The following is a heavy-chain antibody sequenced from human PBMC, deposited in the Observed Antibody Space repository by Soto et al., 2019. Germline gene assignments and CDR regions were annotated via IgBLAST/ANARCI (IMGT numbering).Heavy chain of an antibody. CDR1: GGSVSGGNYY. D-gene: IGHD3-22*01. CDR3: ARDTKEYYYDSSGYYLGYYYYGMDV. CDR2: IYYSGST. Sequence: QVQLQESGPGLVKPSETLSLTCTVSGGSVSGGNYYWSWIRQPPGKVLEWIGYIYYSGSTNYNPSLMSRVTLSVDTSKNQFSLNLSSVTAADTAVYYCARDTKEYYYDSSGYYLGYYYYGMDVWGQGTTVTVSS. J-gene: IGHJ6*02. V-gene: IGHV4-61*01.